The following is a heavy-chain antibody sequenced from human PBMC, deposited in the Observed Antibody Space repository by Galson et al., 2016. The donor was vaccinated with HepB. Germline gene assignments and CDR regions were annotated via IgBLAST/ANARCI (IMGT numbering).Heavy chain of an antibody. Sequence: QSGAEVKKTGESLKISCQASGYSFTNQWIGWVRQMPGKGLEWMGMIYAGDSDTRYSPSFQGQVTISLDKSISTAYLQWSGLKASDTAMYYCARHIGCDDSGGYGDYWGQGTTVTVSS. CDR3: ARHIGCDDSGGYGDY. V-gene: IGHV5-51*01. CDR1: GYSFTNQW. CDR2: IYAGDSDT. D-gene: IGHD3-22*01. J-gene: IGHJ4*03.